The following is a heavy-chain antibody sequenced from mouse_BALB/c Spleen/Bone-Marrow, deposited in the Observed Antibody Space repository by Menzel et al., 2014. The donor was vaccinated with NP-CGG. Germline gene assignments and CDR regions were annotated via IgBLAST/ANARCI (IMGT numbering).Heavy chain of an antibody. CDR3: ASAYYRYEGACFAY. D-gene: IGHD2-14*01. CDR1: GYTFISYC. CDR2: ILPGSGST. V-gene: IGHV1-9*01. J-gene: IGHJ3*01. Sequence: VQVVESGAELMKPGASVKISCKATGYTFISYCIEWVKQRPGHGLEWIGEILPGSGSTNYNEKSKGKATFTADTSSNTAYMQLSSLTSEDSAVYYCASAYYRYEGACFAYWGQGTLVTVSA.